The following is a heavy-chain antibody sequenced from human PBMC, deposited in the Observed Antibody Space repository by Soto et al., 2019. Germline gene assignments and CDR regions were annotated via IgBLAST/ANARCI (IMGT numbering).Heavy chain of an antibody. CDR1: GFTFSSYA. V-gene: IGHV3-23*01. Sequence: GGSLRLSCAASGFTFSSYAMNWVRQAPGKGLEWVAVVSDSGRRTDCAESVKGRFTISRDSSRNTVYLEMNTLRAEDTAVYYCAKDRVAGAIADRFDSWGQGTLVTVSS. J-gene: IGHJ5*01. CDR2: VSDSGRRT. D-gene: IGHD1-26*01. CDR3: AKDRVAGAIADRFDS.